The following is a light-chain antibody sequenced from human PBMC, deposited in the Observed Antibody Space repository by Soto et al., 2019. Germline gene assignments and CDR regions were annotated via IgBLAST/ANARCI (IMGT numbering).Light chain of an antibody. CDR1: SNDVGTYTL. CDR3: CSYVGSKSVV. CDR2: EDT. Sequence: QSALAQPASVSGSPGQSITISCSGTSNDVGTYTLVSWYQQHPGKAPKLIIYEDTNRPSGVSNRFSGSKSGNTASLTISGLQGEDEGDYYCCSYVGSKSVVFGGGTKLTVL. V-gene: IGLV2-23*01. J-gene: IGLJ2*01.